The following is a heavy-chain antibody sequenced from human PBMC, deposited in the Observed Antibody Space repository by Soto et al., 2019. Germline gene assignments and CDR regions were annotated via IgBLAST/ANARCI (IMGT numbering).Heavy chain of an antibody. J-gene: IGHJ5*02. CDR3: ARGRPQTFIDYSSGWYGRWFDP. CDR2: INHSGST. D-gene: IGHD6-19*01. V-gene: IGHV4-34*01. Sequence: SETLSLTCAVYGGSFSGYYWSWIRQPPGKGLEWIGEINHSGSTNYNPSLKSRVTISVDTSKNQFSLKLSSVTAADTAVYYCARGRPQTFIDYSSGWYGRWFDPWGQGTLVTVSS. CDR1: GGSFSGYY.